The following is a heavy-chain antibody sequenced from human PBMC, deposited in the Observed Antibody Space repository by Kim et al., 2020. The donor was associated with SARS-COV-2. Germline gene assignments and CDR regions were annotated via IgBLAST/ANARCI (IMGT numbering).Heavy chain of an antibody. D-gene: IGHD3-10*01. CDR2: FCYSGST. CDR1: GGSISSSSYY. CDR3: AGGSGSGRPRNYFDY. J-gene: IGHJ4*01. V-gene: IGHV4-39*01. Sequence: SETLSLTCTVSGGSISSSSYYWGWLRQPQGQGLEWIGCFCYSGSTYSTLSLQSRVTISVYTSKNQFSLNLSSVTAAATAVYYCAGGSGSGRPRNYFDYW.